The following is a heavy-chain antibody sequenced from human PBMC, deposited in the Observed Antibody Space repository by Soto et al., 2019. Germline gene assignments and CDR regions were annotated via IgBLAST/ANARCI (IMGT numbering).Heavy chain of an antibody. V-gene: IGHV5-51*01. CDR1: GYSFTSYW. J-gene: IGHJ3*02. D-gene: IGHD6-19*01. CDR2: IYPGDSDT. Sequence: GESLKISCKGSGYSFTSYWIGWVRQMPGKGLEWMGIIYPGDSDTRYSPSFQGQVTISADKSISTAYLQWSSLKASDTAMYYCARTLTSSGWYVDAFDIWGQGTMVTVSS. CDR3: ARTLTSSGWYVDAFDI.